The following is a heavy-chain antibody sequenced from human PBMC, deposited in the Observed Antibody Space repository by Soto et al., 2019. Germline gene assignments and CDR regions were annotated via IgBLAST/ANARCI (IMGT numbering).Heavy chain of an antibody. CDR2: ISSSSTI. CDR1: GFTFSSYS. J-gene: IGHJ6*02. D-gene: IGHD4-17*01. Sequence: EVQLVESGGGLVQPGGSLRLSCAASGFTFSSYSMNWVRQAPGKGLEWVSYISSSSTIYYADSVKGRFTISRDNAKNSLYLQMNSLRDEDTAVYYCAREDYGFSHRQGGMDVWGQGTTVTVSS. V-gene: IGHV3-48*02. CDR3: AREDYGFSHRQGGMDV.